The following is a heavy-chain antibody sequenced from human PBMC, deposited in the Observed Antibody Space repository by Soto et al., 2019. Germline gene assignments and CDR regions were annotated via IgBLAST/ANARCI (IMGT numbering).Heavy chain of an antibody. CDR2: INPSGST. D-gene: IGHD1-26*01. Sequence: SDTLSLTSGVTGGSFNGYFWTWIRQPPGKGLEWLGQINPSGSTNDNPSLKSRVIMSVDTSKNRVSLNLLSVTAADTAVYYCAGGLIALGGTVSHWGRGTLVTVSS. J-gene: IGHJ4*02. V-gene: IGHV4-34*01. CDR3: AGGLIALGGTVSH. CDR1: GGSFNGYF.